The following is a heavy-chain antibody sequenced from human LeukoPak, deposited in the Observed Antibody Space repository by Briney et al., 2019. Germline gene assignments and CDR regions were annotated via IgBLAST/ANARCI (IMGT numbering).Heavy chain of an antibody. CDR3: AKSRLEDSGFDYNWFDP. V-gene: IGHV3-23*01. CDR2: ISGGGGST. Sequence: GGSLRLSCAASGFTFSSYAMNWVRQAPGGVLEWVSVISGGGGSTYYADSVMGRFTISRDNSKNTLYLQMNSLRVEDTAVYYCAKSRLEDSGFDYNWFDPWGQGTLVTVSS. CDR1: GFTFSSYA. D-gene: IGHD5-12*01. J-gene: IGHJ5*02.